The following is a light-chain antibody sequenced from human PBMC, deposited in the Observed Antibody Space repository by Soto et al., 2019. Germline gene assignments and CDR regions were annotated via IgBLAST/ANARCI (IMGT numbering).Light chain of an antibody. CDR3: QQYGSSPPRT. CDR1: QTVSSRY. CDR2: GAS. J-gene: IGKJ1*01. V-gene: IGKV3-20*01. Sequence: EIELTQSPGTLSLSPGESATLSCRASQTVSSRYLAWFQQKPGQAPRLLIYGASCRATGIPDRFSGSGSGTDFNLTISRLEPEDFAMYYCQQYGSSPPRTFGQGTKVEIQ.